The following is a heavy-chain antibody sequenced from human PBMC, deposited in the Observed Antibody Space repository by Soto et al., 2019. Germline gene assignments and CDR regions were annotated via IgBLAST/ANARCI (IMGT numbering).Heavy chain of an antibody. CDR3: AKDLSYYDFWSGYYTSFDY. Sequence: GGSLRLSCAASGFAFSIYAMTWVRQAPGKGLERVSTISGSGGSTYYTDPVKGRFTVSRDNSKNTLYLQMNSLRAEDTAVYYCAKDLSYYDFWSGYYTSFDYWGQGTLVTVSS. CDR1: GFAFSIYA. J-gene: IGHJ4*02. D-gene: IGHD3-3*01. V-gene: IGHV3-23*01. CDR2: ISGSGGST.